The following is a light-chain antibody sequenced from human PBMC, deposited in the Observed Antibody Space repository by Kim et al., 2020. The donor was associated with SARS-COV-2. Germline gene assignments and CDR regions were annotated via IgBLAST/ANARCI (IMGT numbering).Light chain of an antibody. J-gene: IGKJ2*01. CDR2: GAS. V-gene: IGKV3-15*01. CDR1: QSVSNN. CDR3: QQYTNWPLMYT. Sequence: YPGERATLSCRASQSVSNNLAWYQQKPGQAPRLLIYGASTRATDIPTRFSGSGSGTEFTLTISSLQSEDLAIYYCQQYTNWPLMYTFGQGTKLEI.